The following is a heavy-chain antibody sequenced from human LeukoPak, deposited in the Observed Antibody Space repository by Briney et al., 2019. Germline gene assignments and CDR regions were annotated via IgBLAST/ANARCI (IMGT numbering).Heavy chain of an antibody. CDR2: MNPNSGNT. D-gene: IGHD1-26*01. J-gene: IGHJ4*02. V-gene: IGHV1-8*03. CDR1: GYTFTGYD. Sequence: ASVKVSCKASGYTFTGYDINWVRQATGQGLEWMGWMNPNSGNTGYAQKFQGRVTITRNTSISTAYMELSSLRSEDTAVYYCARGPWASAPDYWGQGTLVTVSS. CDR3: ARGPWASAPDY.